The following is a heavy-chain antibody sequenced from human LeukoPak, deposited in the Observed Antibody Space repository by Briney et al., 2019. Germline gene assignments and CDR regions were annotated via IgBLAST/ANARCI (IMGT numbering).Heavy chain of an antibody. D-gene: IGHD1-26*01. CDR3: ARAYGSYYYFDY. Sequence: PSETLSLTCTVSGGYIRSYYWSWIRQSPGKGLECIGYIHYTGSTNYNPSLKSRVTISVDTSKNQFSLKLSSVTAADTAVYYCARAYGSYYYFDYWGQGTLVTVSS. V-gene: IGHV4-59*12. J-gene: IGHJ4*02. CDR1: GGYIRSYY. CDR2: IHYTGST.